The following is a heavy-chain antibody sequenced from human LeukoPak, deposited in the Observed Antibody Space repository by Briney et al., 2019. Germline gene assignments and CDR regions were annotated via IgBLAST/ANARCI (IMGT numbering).Heavy chain of an antibody. D-gene: IGHD5-18*01. CDR3: ARGYRIQLWLPPPGY. V-gene: IGHV1-46*01. J-gene: IGHJ4*02. CDR1: GYTFTSYY. CDR2: IYPSGGST. Sequence: ASVKVSCKASGYTFTSYYMHWVRQAPGQGLEWMGIIYPSGGSTSYAQKFQGRVTMTRDTSTSTVYMELSSLRSEDTAVYYCARGYRIQLWLPPPGYWGQGTLVTVSS.